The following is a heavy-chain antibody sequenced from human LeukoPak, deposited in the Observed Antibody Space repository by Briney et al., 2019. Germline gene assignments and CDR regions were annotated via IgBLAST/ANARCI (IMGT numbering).Heavy chain of an antibody. CDR1: GFTFSSYE. CDR3: ARGGSYLSAFDI. V-gene: IGHV3-48*03. Sequence: AGGSLRLSCAASGFTFSSYEMHWVRQPPGKGLEWVSYISSSDSTIYYADSVKGRFTISRDNSKNTLYLQMNSLRAEDTAVYYCARGGSYLSAFDIWGQGTMVTVSS. J-gene: IGHJ3*02. D-gene: IGHD1-26*01. CDR2: ISSSDSTI.